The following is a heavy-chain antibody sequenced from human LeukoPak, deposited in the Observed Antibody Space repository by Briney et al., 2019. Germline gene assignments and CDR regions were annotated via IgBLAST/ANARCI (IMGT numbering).Heavy chain of an antibody. V-gene: IGHV1-46*01. J-gene: IGHJ4*02. CDR1: GGTFSSYA. Sequence: ASVKVSCKASGGTFSSYAISWVRQAPGQGLEWMGIINPSGGSTSYAQKFQGRVTMTRDTSTSTVYMELSSLRSEDTAVYYCAREGGGDYGDYALNYWGQGTLVTVSS. CDR2: INPSGGST. CDR3: AREGGGDYGDYALNY. D-gene: IGHD4-17*01.